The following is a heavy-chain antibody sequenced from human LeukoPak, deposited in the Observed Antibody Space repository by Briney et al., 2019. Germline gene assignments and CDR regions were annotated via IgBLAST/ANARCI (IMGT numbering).Heavy chain of an antibody. J-gene: IGHJ5*02. Sequence: PSETLSLTCAVYGGSFSGSSWSWFRRPPGKGLGWIGEINHSGSTNYNPSLKSRVTISVDTSKNQFSLKLSSVTAADTAVYYCARANRGYFDWLFNWFDPWGQGTLVTVSS. CDR3: ARANRGYFDWLFNWFDP. CDR2: INHSGST. CDR1: GGSFSGSS. D-gene: IGHD3-9*01. V-gene: IGHV4-34*01.